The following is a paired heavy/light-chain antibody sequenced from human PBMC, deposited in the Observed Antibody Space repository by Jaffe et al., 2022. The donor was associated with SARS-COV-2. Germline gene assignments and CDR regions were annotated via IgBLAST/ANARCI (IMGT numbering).Light chain of an antibody. CDR1: QSVRNY. CDR2: DAS. Sequence: EIVLTQSPATLSLSPGERATLSCRASQSVRNYLAWYQQKFGQAPRLLIYDASSRATGIPARFSGSGSGTDFTLTISSLEPEDFAVYFCQQRSNWPLTFGGGTKVEIK. CDR3: QQRSNWPLT. J-gene: IGKJ4*01. V-gene: IGKV3-11*01.
Heavy chain of an antibody. CDR1: GGSISSTTYY. Sequence: QLQLQESGPGLVKPSETLSLTCTVSGGSISSTTYYWGCIRQPPGKGLEWIGSISSGGTTYYNPSLKSRVIISVDTSKNQFSLKLSSVTAADTAVYYCARHRPIAAAGEDNWFDPWGQGTLVTVSS. CDR3: ARHRPIAAAGEDNWFDP. CDR2: ISSGGTT. V-gene: IGHV4-39*01. J-gene: IGHJ5*02. D-gene: IGHD6-13*01.